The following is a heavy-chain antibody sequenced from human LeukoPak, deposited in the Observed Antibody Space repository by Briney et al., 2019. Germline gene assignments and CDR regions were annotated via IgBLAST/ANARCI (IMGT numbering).Heavy chain of an antibody. Sequence: PGGSLRLSCAASGFTFSGYAMSWVRQAPGKGLEWVSAISGSGGSTYYADSVKGRFTISRDNSKNTLYLQMNSLRAEDTAVYYCAKVGPQYYYGSGSSFFDYWGQGTLVTVSS. CDR2: ISGSGGST. D-gene: IGHD3-10*01. J-gene: IGHJ4*02. CDR3: AKVGPQYYYGSGSSFFDY. CDR1: GFTFSGYA. V-gene: IGHV3-23*01.